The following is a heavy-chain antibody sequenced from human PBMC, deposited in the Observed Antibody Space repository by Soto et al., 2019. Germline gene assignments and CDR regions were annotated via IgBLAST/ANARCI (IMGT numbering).Heavy chain of an antibody. CDR2: INPSGGST. Sequence: ASVKVSCKASGYTFTSYYMHWLRQSPGQGLEWMGIINPSGGSTSYAQKFQGRVTMTRDTSTSTVYMELSSLRSEDTAVYYCARDRERGSYYTRFDPWGQGTLVTVSS. CDR3: ARDRERGSYYTRFDP. CDR1: GYTFTSYY. D-gene: IGHD1-26*01. J-gene: IGHJ5*02. V-gene: IGHV1-46*01.